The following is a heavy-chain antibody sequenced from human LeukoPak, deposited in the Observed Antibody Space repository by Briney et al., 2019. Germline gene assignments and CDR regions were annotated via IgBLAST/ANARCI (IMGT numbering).Heavy chain of an antibody. D-gene: IGHD3-10*01. Sequence: ASVKVSCKASGGTFSSYAISWVRQAPGQGLEWIGRIIPIFGTANYAQKFQGRVTITTDESTSTAYMELSSLRSEDTAVYYCAIQSRITMVRGVIITTPDYWGQGTLVTVSS. J-gene: IGHJ4*02. CDR3: AIQSRITMVRGVIITTPDY. V-gene: IGHV1-69*05. CDR2: IIPIFGTA. CDR1: GGTFSSYA.